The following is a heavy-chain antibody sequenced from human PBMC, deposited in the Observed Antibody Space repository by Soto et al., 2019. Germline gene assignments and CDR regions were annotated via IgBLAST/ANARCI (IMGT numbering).Heavy chain of an antibody. CDR1: GYTFTNYY. J-gene: IGHJ6*02. CDR3: AREWTAVYSGMDV. CDR2: INPSGGTT. V-gene: IGHV1-46*01. D-gene: IGHD2-2*01. Sequence: QVQLVQSGAEVKKPGASVKLSCKASGYTFTNYYVHWVRQAPGQGPEWMGVINPSGGTTRDAQKFQGRVTMTRDTSTSTVHMELSSLRSEDTAIYYCAREWTAVYSGMDVWGQGTTVTVSS.